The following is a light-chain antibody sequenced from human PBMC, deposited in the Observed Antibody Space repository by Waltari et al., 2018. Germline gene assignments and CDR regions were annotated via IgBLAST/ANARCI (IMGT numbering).Light chain of an antibody. CDR2: DVS. J-gene: IGLJ1*01. V-gene: IGLV2-11*01. CDR3: CSYAGSYTYV. Sequence: QSALTQPRSVSGSPGQSVTISCTGTSSDVGGYNYVSWYQQHPGKVPKLMIYDVSERPSVVPDRFSGSKSGYTASLTISGLQAEDEAAYYCCSYAGSYTYVFGAGTEVTVL. CDR1: SSDVGGYNY.